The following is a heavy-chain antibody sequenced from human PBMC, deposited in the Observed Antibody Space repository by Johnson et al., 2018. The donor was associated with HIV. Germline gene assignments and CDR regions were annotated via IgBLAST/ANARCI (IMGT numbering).Heavy chain of an antibody. V-gene: IGHV3-30-3*01. J-gene: IGHJ3*02. Sequence: QVQLVESGGGVVQPGRSLRLSCAASGFTFSSYAMHWVRQAPGKGLEWVAVISYDGSNKYYADSVKGRFTISRDNSKNTLYLQMNSLKTEDTAVYYCTTGFTLLVPDAFDIWGQGTMVTVSS. D-gene: IGHD6-13*01. CDR1: GFTFSSYA. CDR3: TTGFTLLVPDAFDI. CDR2: ISYDGSNK.